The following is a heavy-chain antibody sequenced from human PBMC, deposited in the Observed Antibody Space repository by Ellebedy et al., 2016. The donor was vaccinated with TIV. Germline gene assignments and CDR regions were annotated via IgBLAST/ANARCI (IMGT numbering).Heavy chain of an antibody. CDR2: ISWNSGNI. Sequence: PGGSLRLSCAASGFTFDDYAMHRVRQAPGKGLEWVSGISWNSGNIGYADSVKGRFTISRDNAKNSLYLQMNSLRAEDTAVYYCAKGSTTTLVTCVDYWGQGTLVTVSS. CDR1: GFTFDDYA. CDR3: AKGSTTTLVTCVDY. D-gene: IGHD5-18*01. J-gene: IGHJ4*02. V-gene: IGHV3-9*01.